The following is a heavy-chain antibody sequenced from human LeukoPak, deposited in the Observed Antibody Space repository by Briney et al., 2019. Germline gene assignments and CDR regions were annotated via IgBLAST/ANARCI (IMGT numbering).Heavy chain of an antibody. J-gene: IGHJ4*02. CDR3: ANSPTYFDILTGYSTSDYFDY. V-gene: IGHV4-59*01. CDR2: IYYSGST. CDR1: GGSISSYY. D-gene: IGHD3-9*01. Sequence: SETLSLTCTVSGGSISSYYWSWIRQPPGKGLEWIGYIYYSGSTNYNPSLKRRVTMSVDTSKNQLSLKLSSVIAADTAVYYCANSPTYFDILTGYSTSDYFDYWGQGILVTVSS.